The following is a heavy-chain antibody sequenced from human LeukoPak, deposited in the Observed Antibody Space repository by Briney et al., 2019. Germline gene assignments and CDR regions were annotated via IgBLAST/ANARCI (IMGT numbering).Heavy chain of an antibody. CDR2: ISAYNGNT. Sequence: RASVQVSCKTSRGTFNNYAISWVRQAPGQGLEWMGWISAYNGNTNYAQKLQGRVTMTTDTSTRKAYMELRSLRSDDTALYYCTRGSTGYLDYWGQGTLVTVSS. D-gene: IGHD3-9*01. CDR1: RGTFNNYA. J-gene: IGHJ4*02. CDR3: TRGSTGYLDY. V-gene: IGHV1-18*01.